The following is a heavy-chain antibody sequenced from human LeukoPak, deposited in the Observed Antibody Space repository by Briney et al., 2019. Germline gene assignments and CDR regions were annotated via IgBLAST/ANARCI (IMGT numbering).Heavy chain of an antibody. D-gene: IGHD2-15*01. CDR3: ARTLCSGGSCYCDY. V-gene: IGHV4-59*01. Sequence: PSETLSLTCSASGGSISSYYWSWIRQPPGKGLEWFGYIYYSGSTNYNPPLKSRVTISLDTSKNQYSLKLSSVTAADTAVYYCARTLCSGGSCYCDYWGQGTLVTVSS. CDR1: GGSISSYY. CDR2: IYYSGST. J-gene: IGHJ4*02.